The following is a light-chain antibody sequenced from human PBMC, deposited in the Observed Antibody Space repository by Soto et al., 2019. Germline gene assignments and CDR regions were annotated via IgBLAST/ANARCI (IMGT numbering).Light chain of an antibody. V-gene: IGKV3-20*01. CDR3: QQYGSSPWT. CDR1: QSVSSSY. Sequence: EIVLTQSPGTLSLSPGERATLSCRASQSVSSSYLAWYQQKPGQAPRLLIYGASSRATGIPDRFSGSGSGTDFTLTISRLEPEDFEVYYCQQYGSSPWTFGQGTKEEIK. CDR2: GAS. J-gene: IGKJ1*01.